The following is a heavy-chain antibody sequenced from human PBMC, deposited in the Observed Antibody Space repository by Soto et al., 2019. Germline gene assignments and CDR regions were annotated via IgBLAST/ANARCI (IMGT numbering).Heavy chain of an antibody. CDR3: QLRDNMDV. J-gene: IGHJ6*04. CDR2: MRSGAKNFET. V-gene: IGHV3-73*01. CDR1: GFTFSGSS. Sequence: EVQLVESGGGLVRPGGSLKVSCTVSGFTFSGSSIHWVRHSSGRGLEWVGRMRSGAKNFETEYGASMKGRFIISRDDSKNTAYLEMNSRTADDTAVYYCQLRDNMDVWGKGTTV.